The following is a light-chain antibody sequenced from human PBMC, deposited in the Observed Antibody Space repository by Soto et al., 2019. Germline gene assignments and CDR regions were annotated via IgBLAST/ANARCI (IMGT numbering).Light chain of an antibody. CDR2: GAS. CDR3: QQSYSTPQA. V-gene: IGKV3D-20*02. J-gene: IGKJ1*01. CDR1: QSFSNNY. Sequence: EIVLTQSPATLSVSPGERATLSCRASQSFSNNYLAWYQQKPGQAPRLLIYGASSRATGIPDRFSGSGSGTDFTLTISSLQPEDFATYYCQQSYSTPQAFGQGTKVDIK.